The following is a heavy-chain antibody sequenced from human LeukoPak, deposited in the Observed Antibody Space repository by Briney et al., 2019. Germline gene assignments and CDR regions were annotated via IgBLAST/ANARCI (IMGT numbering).Heavy chain of an antibody. V-gene: IGHV3-20*01. CDR2: VNWNGGST. Sequence: GGSLRLSCAASGFTFDDYGMSWVRQAPGKGLEWVSGVNWNGGSTGYADSVKGRFTISRDNAKNSLYLQMNSLRAEDTALYHCARGGTYYYGSGSYYPHWGQGTLVTVSS. D-gene: IGHD3-10*01. CDR1: GFTFDDYG. CDR3: ARGGTYYYGSGSYYPH. J-gene: IGHJ4*02.